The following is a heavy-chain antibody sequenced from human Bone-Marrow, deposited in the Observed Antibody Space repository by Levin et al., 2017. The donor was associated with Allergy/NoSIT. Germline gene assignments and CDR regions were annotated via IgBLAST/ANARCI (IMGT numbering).Heavy chain of an antibody. J-gene: IGHJ1*01. CDR3: ATDRSYDSSGYPVNLRH. CDR1: GFTFSSQA. Sequence: GESLKISCAASGFTFSSQAMSWVRKAAGKGLEWVAGIGGSGSSTFYADSVKGRFTISRDNSKDTMFLDMNSLGADDTAVYYCATDRSYDSSGYPVNLRHWGQGTQVTVSS. D-gene: IGHD3-22*01. CDR2: IGGSGSST. V-gene: IGHV3-23*01.